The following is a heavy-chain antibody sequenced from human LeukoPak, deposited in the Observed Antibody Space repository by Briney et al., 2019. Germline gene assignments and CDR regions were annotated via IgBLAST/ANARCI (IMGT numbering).Heavy chain of an antibody. CDR3: ARGLPAAPANDY. Sequence: PGRSLRLSCAASGFTFDDYAMHWVRQAPGKGLEWVSSISSSSSHIYYADSVKGRFTISRDNAKTSLYLQMSSLRAEDSAVYYCARGLPAAPANDYWGQGTLVTVSS. CDR1: GFTFDDYA. CDR2: ISSSSSHI. V-gene: IGHV3-21*01. J-gene: IGHJ4*02. D-gene: IGHD2-2*01.